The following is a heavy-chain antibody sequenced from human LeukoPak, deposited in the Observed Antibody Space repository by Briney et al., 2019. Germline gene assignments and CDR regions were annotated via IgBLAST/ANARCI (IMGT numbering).Heavy chain of an antibody. CDR2: IYSDNT. V-gene: IGHV3-53*01. CDR1: GFTFSSYA. CDR3: ARRAGAYSHPYDY. Sequence: GGSLRLSCAASGFTFSSYAMHWVRQAPGMGLEWVSFIYSDNTHYSDSVKGRFTISRDNSKNTLYLQMNSLRAEDTAVYYCARRAGAYSHPYDYWGQGTLVTVSS. J-gene: IGHJ4*02. D-gene: IGHD4/OR15-4a*01.